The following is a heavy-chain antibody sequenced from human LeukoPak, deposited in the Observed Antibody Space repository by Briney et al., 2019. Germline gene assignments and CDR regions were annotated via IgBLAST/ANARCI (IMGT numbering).Heavy chain of an antibody. V-gene: IGHV1-69*13. CDR3: ARGGSCSSTSCYYYYMDV. CDR1: GGTFSTYA. Sequence: SVKVSCKASGGTFSTYAISWVRQAPGQGLEWMGGIIPILGTSNYAQKFQGRVTITADASTSTAYMELSSLRSEDTAVYYCARGGSCSSTSCYYYYMDVWGKGTTVTISS. J-gene: IGHJ6*03. CDR2: IIPILGTS. D-gene: IGHD2-2*01.